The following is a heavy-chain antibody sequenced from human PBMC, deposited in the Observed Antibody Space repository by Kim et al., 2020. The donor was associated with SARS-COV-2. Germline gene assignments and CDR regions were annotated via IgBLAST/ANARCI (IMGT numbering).Heavy chain of an antibody. Sequence: STPSLKYRIPISVDTSKNQFSLKRSSVTAADTAVYYCARGKAATPVWFDPWGQGTLVTVSS. V-gene: IGHV4-34*01. D-gene: IGHD2-15*01. CDR3: ARGKAATPVWFDP. J-gene: IGHJ5*02.